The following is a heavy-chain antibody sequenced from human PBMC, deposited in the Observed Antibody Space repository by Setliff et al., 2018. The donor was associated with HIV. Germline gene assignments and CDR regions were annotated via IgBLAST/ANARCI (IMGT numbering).Heavy chain of an antibody. V-gene: IGHV4-38-2*02. J-gene: IGHJ4*02. CDR2: IYYSGST. CDR3: ARSWLLRGLYYFDF. Sequence: SETLSLTCTVSGYSISSGYYWGWIRQPPGKGLEWIGSIYYSGSTYYNPSLKSRVSISVDTSKNQFSLKLTSVSAADTAVYYCARSWLLRGLYYFDFWGQGTLVTVSS. D-gene: IGHD2-21*01. CDR1: GYSISSGYY.